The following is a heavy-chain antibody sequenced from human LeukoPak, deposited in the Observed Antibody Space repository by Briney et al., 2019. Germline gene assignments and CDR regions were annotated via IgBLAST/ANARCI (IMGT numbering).Heavy chain of an antibody. V-gene: IGHV3-9*03. Sequence: GGSLRLSCAASGFIFDDYAMHWVRQAPGKGLEWVSGISWNSGSIGYADSVKGRFTISRDNAKNSLYLQMNSLRAEDMAVYYCAKGDQGYCSSTSCYMDNWGQGTLVTVSS. D-gene: IGHD2-2*02. J-gene: IGHJ4*02. CDR3: AKGDQGYCSSTSCYMDN. CDR2: ISWNSGSI. CDR1: GFIFDDYA.